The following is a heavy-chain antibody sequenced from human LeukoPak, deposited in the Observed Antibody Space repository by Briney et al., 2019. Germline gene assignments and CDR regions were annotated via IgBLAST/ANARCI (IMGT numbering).Heavy chain of an antibody. J-gene: IGHJ4*02. Sequence: ASVKVSCKASGYTFTGYYMHWVRQAPGQGLEWMGWINHNSGGTNYAQKFQGRVAMTRDTSISTAYMELSRLRSDDTAVYYCARDLVVVAASTDYWGQGTLVTVSS. CDR3: ARDLVVVAASTDY. CDR1: GYTFTGYY. CDR2: INHNSGGT. V-gene: IGHV1-2*02. D-gene: IGHD2-15*01.